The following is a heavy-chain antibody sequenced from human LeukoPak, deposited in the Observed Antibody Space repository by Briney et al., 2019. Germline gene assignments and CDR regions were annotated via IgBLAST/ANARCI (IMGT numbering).Heavy chain of an antibody. CDR1: GFTFSSYA. J-gene: IGHJ6*03. D-gene: IGHD2-2*01. CDR3: ARDWGGYCSSTSCYSHMDV. Sequence: PGGSLRLSCAASGFTFSSYAMSWVRQAPGKGLEWVSSIISSSAYISYADSVKGRFTVSRDNAKNSLYLQMISLRAEDTAVYYCARDWGGYCSSTSCYSHMDVWGKGTTVTVSS. CDR2: IISSSAYI. V-gene: IGHV3-21*01.